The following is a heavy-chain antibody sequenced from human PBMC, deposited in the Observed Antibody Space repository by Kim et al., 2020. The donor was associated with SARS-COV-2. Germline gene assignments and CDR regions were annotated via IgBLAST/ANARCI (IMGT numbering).Heavy chain of an antibody. CDR3: AKDAHNNIWEIYA. J-gene: IGHJ1*01. CDR2: LRGSGDST. CDR1: GFTFSNYA. D-gene: IGHD1-1*01. V-gene: IGHV3-23*01. Sequence: VGSLRLSCAASGFTFSNYAMSWVRQAPGKGLEWVSGLRGSGDSTYYAASVKGRFTISRDNSKNTLYLQMSSLRVEDTVVYYCAKDAHNNIWEIYAWGQGT.